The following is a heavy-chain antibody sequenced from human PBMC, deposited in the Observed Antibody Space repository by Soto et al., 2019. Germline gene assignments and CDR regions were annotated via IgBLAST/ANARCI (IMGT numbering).Heavy chain of an antibody. CDR1: GFTFSSYA. CDR3: ARLDSSSWAFDY. V-gene: IGHV3-23*01. CDR2: ISGSGGST. J-gene: IGHJ4*02. D-gene: IGHD6-13*01. Sequence: PGGSLRLSCAASGFTFSSYAMSWVRQAPGKGLEWVSAISGSGGSTYYADSVKGRFTISRDNSKNTLYLQMNSLRAEDTAVYYCARLDSSSWAFDYWGQGTLVTVSS.